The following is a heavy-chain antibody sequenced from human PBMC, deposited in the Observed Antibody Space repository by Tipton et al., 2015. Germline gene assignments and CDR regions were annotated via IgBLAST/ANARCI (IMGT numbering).Heavy chain of an antibody. CDR3: ARHRNYALWSGDPYEIDV. CDR1: GGSISSYY. CDR2: IYYTGST. V-gene: IGHV4-59*08. J-gene: IGHJ6*02. D-gene: IGHD3-3*01. Sequence: TLSLTCTVSGGSISSYYWSWIRQPPGKGLEWIGHIYYTGSTNYNPSLKSRVTISLDTSKNQFSLKLSSVTAADTAVYYCARHRNYALWSGDPYEIDVWGQGTTVAVSS.